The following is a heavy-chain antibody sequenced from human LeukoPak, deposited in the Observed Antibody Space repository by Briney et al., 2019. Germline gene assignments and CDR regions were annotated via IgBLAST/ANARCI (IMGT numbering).Heavy chain of an antibody. Sequence: SETLSLTCAVYGGSFSGYYWSWIRQPPGKGLEWIGEINHSGSTNYNPSLKSRVTISVDTSKNQFSLKLSSVTAADTAVYYCARGREGRGGGEFDYWGQGTLVTVSS. D-gene: IGHD3-10*01. CDR2: INHSGST. V-gene: IGHV4-34*01. CDR1: GGSFSGYY. CDR3: ARGREGRGGGEFDY. J-gene: IGHJ4*02.